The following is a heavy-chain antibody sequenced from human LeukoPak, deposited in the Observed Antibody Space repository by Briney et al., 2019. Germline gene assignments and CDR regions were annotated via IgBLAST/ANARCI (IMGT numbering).Heavy chain of an antibody. D-gene: IGHD3-9*01. V-gene: IGHV3-23*01. CDR3: AKDGERYFDPHFDY. CDR2: ISGSGGST. Sequence: PGGSLRLSCEASGFTFSSYAMAWVRQAPGKGLEWVSAISGSGGSTYYADSVKGRFTISRDNSKNTLYLQMNSLRAEDTAVYYCAKDGERYFDPHFDYRGQGTLVTVSS. J-gene: IGHJ4*02. CDR1: GFTFSSYA.